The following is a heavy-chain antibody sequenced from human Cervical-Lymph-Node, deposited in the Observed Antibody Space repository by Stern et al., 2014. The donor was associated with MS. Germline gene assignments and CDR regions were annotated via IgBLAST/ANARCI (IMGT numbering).Heavy chain of an antibody. V-gene: IGHV1-69*01. D-gene: IGHD1-14*01. CDR1: GCTFSKFP. Sequence: QVQLMQSGAELTKPGSSVKVSFKASGCTFSKFPNSWLRQAPGHGLEWMGWIFPVIGAPTYAHEFRGRVTITADVSTSTVYMELSSLRSDDTAVYYCALSSETSVMWYSLGYDLWGQGTLVTVSS. J-gene: IGHJ5*02. CDR2: IFPVIGAP. CDR3: ALSSETSVMWYSLGYDL.